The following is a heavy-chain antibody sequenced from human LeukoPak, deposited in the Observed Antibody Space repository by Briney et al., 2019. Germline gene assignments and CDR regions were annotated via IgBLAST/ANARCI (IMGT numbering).Heavy chain of an antibody. J-gene: IGHJ6*02. CDR3: ARGERGPTLVRGVISPDYYGMDV. CDR2: IFHSGTT. D-gene: IGHD3-10*01. Sequence: SETLSLTCAVSGGSITSGPYSWSWVRQPPGKGLEWIGYIFHSGTTYYSPSLKSRVTISVDGSRNQFSLRLTSVTAADTAVYYCARGERGPTLVRGVISPDYYGMDVWGQGTTVTVSS. V-gene: IGHV4-30-2*01. CDR1: GGSITSGPYS.